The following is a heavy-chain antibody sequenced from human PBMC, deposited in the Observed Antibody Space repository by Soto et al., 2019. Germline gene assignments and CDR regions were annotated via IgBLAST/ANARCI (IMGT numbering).Heavy chain of an antibody. D-gene: IGHD3-3*01. J-gene: IGHJ3*02. CDR1: VYTFTGYY. Sequence: ASVKLSCKASVYTFTGYYMHWLRQAPRQGLEWMGWINPNSGGTNYAQKFQGRVTMTRDTSISTAYMELSRLRSDDTAVYYCARDRYHDFWSDEAPEHAFDIWGQGTMVTVSS. CDR2: INPNSGGT. V-gene: IGHV1-2*02. CDR3: ARDRYHDFWSDEAPEHAFDI.